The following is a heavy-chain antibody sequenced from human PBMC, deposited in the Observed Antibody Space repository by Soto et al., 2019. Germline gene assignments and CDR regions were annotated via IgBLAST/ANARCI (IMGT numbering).Heavy chain of an antibody. CDR2: IYHSGST. D-gene: IGHD1-7*01. CDR1: GGSISSGGYS. Sequence: QLQLQESGSGLVKPSQTLSLTCAVSGGSISSGGYSWSWIRQPPGKGLEWIGYIYHSGSTYYNPSLKSRVTISVDRSKNQFSLKLSSVTAADTAVYYCARGYNWNYVGYYGVDVWGQGTTVTVSS. J-gene: IGHJ6*02. CDR3: ARGYNWNYVGYYGVDV. V-gene: IGHV4-30-2*01.